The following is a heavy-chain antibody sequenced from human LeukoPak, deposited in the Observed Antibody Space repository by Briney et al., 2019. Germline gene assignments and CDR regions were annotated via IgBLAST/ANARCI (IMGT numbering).Heavy chain of an antibody. Sequence: AGGSLRLSCAASGFTFSSYGMHWVRQAPGKGLEWVAFIRYDGSNKYYADSVKGRFTISRDNSKNTLYLQMDSLRAEDTAVYYCARDRWELLVGYYFDYWGQGTLVTVSS. J-gene: IGHJ4*02. CDR3: ARDRWELLVGYYFDY. D-gene: IGHD1-26*01. V-gene: IGHV3-30*02. CDR1: GFTFSSYG. CDR2: IRYDGSNK.